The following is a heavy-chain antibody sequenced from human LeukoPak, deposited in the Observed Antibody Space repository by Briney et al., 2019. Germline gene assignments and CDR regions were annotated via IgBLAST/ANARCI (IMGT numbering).Heavy chain of an antibody. V-gene: IGHV1-3*01. Sequence: ASVKVSCKASGYTFTSYAMHWVRQAPGQRLEWMGWINAGNGNTKYSQKFQGRVTITRDTSASTAYMELSSLRSEDTAVYYCARYPNLGYSSSWYPPDYWGQGTLVTVSS. CDR1: GYTFTSYA. CDR3: ARYPNLGYSSSWYPPDY. CDR2: INAGNGNT. D-gene: IGHD6-13*01. J-gene: IGHJ4*02.